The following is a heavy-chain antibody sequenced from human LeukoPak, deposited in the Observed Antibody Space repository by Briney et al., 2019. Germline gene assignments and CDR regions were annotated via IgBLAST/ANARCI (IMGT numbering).Heavy chain of an antibody. Sequence: GGSLRLSCAASGFTFSSYAMSWVRQAPGKGLEWVSAISGSGGSTYYADSVKGRFTIPRDNSKNTLYLQMNSLRAEDTAVYYCAKSPASIAAAGGVDYWGQGTLVTVSS. CDR1: GFTFSSYA. CDR3: AKSPASIAAAGGVDY. D-gene: IGHD6-13*01. V-gene: IGHV3-23*01. CDR2: ISGSGGST. J-gene: IGHJ4*02.